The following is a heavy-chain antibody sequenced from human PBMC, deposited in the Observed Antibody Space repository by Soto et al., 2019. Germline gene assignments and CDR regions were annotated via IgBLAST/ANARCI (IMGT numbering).Heavy chain of an antibody. Sequence: SETLSLTCTVSGGSISSYYWSWIRQPPGKGLEWIGYIYYSGSTNYNPSLKSRVTISVDTSKNQFSLKLSSVTAADTAVYYCTTELVVMVAVTGWWGQGTMVTVSS. D-gene: IGHD2-15*01. CDR1: GGSISSYY. J-gene: IGHJ4*02. CDR2: IYYSGST. V-gene: IGHV4-59*01. CDR3: TTELVVMVAVTGW.